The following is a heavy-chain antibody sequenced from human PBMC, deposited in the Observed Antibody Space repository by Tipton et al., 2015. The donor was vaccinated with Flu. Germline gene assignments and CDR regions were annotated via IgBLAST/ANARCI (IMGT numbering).Heavy chain of an antibody. CDR1: GFSITSGYY. V-gene: IGHV4-38-2*01. Sequence: TLSLTCAVSGFSITSGYYWGWIRQSPGKGLEWIGTVYHRGSTYYNPSLNSRITLSMDKSGNRFSLQLTSVTAADTAVYYCARGVPGAIGEAHSDYWGHGILVTVSS. J-gene: IGHJ4*01. CDR2: VYHRGST. CDR3: ARGVPGAIGEAHSDY. D-gene: IGHD3-10*01.